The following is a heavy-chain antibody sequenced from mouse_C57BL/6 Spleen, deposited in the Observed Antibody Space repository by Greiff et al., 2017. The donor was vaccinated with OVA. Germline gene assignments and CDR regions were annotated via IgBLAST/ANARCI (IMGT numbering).Heavy chain of an antibody. D-gene: IGHD2-2*01. CDR2: IDPSDSYT. CDR1: GYTFTSYW. J-gene: IGHJ2*01. Sequence: QVHVKQPGAELVMPGASVKLSCKASGYTFTSYWMHWVKQRPGQGLEWIGEIDPSDSYTNYNQKFKGKSTLTVDKSSSTAYMQLSSLTSEDSAVYYCARSGDGYDGYYFDYWGQGTTLTVSS. CDR3: ARSGDGYDGYYFDY. V-gene: IGHV1-69*01.